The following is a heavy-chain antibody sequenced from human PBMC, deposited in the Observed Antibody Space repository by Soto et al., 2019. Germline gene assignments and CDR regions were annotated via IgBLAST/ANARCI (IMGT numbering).Heavy chain of an antibody. J-gene: IGHJ2*01. CDR1: GFTFSSYG. CDR3: ARDADWYFDL. Sequence: QVQLVESGGGVVQPGRSLRLSCAASGFTFSSYGMHWVRQAPGKGLEWVAVIWYDGSNKYYADSVKGRFTISRDNSKNTLYLQMNSRRAEDTAVYYCARDADWYFDLWGRGTLVTVSS. CDR2: IWYDGSNK. V-gene: IGHV3-33*01.